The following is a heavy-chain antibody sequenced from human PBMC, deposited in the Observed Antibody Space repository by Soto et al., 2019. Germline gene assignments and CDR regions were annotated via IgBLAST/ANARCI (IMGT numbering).Heavy chain of an antibody. J-gene: IGHJ4*02. V-gene: IGHV3-30*18. D-gene: IGHD3-3*01. Sequence: GGSLRLSCAASGFTFSSYGMHWVRQAPGKGLEWVAVISYDGSNKYYADSVKGRFTISRDNSKNTLYLQMNSLRAEDTAVYYCAKDPDFWSGYLFAYWGQG. CDR2: ISYDGSNK. CDR1: GFTFSSYG. CDR3: AKDPDFWSGYLFAY.